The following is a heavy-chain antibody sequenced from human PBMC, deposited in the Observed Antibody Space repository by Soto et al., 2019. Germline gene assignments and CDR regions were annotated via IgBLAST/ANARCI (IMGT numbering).Heavy chain of an antibody. J-gene: IGHJ4*02. CDR3: AKDRLPGYSSSCLDY. Sequence: QVQLVESGGGVVQPGRSLRLSCAASGFTFSSYGMHWVRQAPGKGLEWVAVISYDGSNKYYADYVKGRFTISRDNSKNTLYLQMNSLRAEDTAVYYCAKDRLPGYSSSCLDYWGQGTLVTVSS. V-gene: IGHV3-30*18. D-gene: IGHD6-13*01. CDR2: ISYDGSNK. CDR1: GFTFSSYG.